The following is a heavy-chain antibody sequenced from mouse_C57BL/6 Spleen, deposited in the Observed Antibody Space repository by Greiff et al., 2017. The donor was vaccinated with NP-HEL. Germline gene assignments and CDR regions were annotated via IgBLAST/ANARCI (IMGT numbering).Heavy chain of an antibody. CDR3: ARITTGKYFDV. J-gene: IGHJ1*03. D-gene: IGHD1-1*01. CDR2: IDPSDSYT. CDR1: GYTFTSYW. V-gene: IGHV1-50*01. Sequence: QVQLQQSGAELVKPGASVKLSCKASGYTFTSYWMQWVKQRPGQGLEWIGEIDPSDSYTNYNQKFKGKATLTVDTSSSTAYMQLSSLTSEDSAVYYCARITTGKYFDVWGTGTTVTVSS.